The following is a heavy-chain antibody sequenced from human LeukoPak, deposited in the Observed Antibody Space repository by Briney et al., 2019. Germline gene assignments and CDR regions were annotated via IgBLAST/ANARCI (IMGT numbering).Heavy chain of an antibody. V-gene: IGHV5-51*01. Sequence: GESLKISCQGSGYSFTNYWIGWVRQMPGKGLEWMGIIHPRDSDTRYSPSFQGQVTISADKSINTAYLQWSSLKASDTAINYSARLRAKYYDTSGRNRPQYFRHWGQGTLVTVSS. J-gene: IGHJ1*01. CDR1: GYSFTNYW. D-gene: IGHD3-22*01. CDR2: IHPRDSDT. CDR3: ARLRAKYYDTSGRNRPQYFRH.